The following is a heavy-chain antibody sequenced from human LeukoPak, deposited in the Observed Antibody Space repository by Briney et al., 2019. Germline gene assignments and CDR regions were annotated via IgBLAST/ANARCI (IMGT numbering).Heavy chain of an antibody. CDR3: ARATLLYGSGSYVYFDY. CDR2: INHSGST. CDR1: GGSFSGYY. Sequence: SETLSLTCAVYGGSFSGYYWSWIRQPPGKGLEWIGEINHSGSTNYNPSLKSRVTISVNTSKNQFSLKLSSVTAADTAVYYCARATLLYGSGSYVYFDYWGQGTLVTVSS. V-gene: IGHV4-34*01. J-gene: IGHJ4*02. D-gene: IGHD3-10*01.